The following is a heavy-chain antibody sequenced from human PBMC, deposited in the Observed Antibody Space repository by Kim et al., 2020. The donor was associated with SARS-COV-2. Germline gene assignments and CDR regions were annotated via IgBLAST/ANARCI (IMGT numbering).Heavy chain of an antibody. Sequence: GGSLRLSCVGSGFTFKTHVLNWVRQAPGKGLEWVGVVYPSGTTTYHGDSVEGRFTISRDNSHNTLYLQMDRLNTEDTAVYFCAKERSGTFSSLDVWGQGTTVTVSS. CDR2: VYPSGTTT. V-gene: IGHV3-23*03. CDR3: AKERSGTFSSLDV. J-gene: IGHJ6*02. CDR1: GFTFKTHV. D-gene: IGHD3-10*01.